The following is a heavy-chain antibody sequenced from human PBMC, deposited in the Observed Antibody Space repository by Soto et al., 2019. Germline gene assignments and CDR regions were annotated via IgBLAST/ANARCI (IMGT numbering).Heavy chain of an antibody. Sequence: EVQLVESGGGLVKPGGSLRLSCAASGFTFSSYSMNWVRQAPGKGLEWVSSISSSSSYIYYADSVKGRFTISRDNAKNXXXXXXXXXXAEDTAVYYCARDQPGYSYGYGLGYWGQGTLVTVSS. CDR2: ISSSSSYI. CDR1: GFTFSSYS. V-gene: IGHV3-21*01. CDR3: ARDQPGYSYGYGLGY. J-gene: IGHJ4*02. D-gene: IGHD5-18*01.